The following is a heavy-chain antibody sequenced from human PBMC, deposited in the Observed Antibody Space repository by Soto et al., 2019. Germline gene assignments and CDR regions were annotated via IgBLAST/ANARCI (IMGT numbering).Heavy chain of an antibody. CDR3: ARRYGSCFDY. J-gene: IGHJ4*02. V-gene: IGHV4-59*08. CDR1: GGSISSYY. Sequence: QVQLQESGPGLVKRSETLSLTCTVSGGSISSYYWSWIRQPPGKGLEWIGYIYYSGSTNYNPSLKSRVTISVDTSKNQFSLKLSSVTAADTAMYYCARRYGSCFDYWGQGTLVTVSS. CDR2: IYYSGST. D-gene: IGHD5-18*01.